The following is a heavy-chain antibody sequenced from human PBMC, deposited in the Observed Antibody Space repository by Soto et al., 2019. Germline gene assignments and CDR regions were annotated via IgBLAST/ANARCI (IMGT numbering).Heavy chain of an antibody. D-gene: IGHD6-6*01. CDR2: MNPNSGNT. CDR3: ASQYGSSSGFDP. J-gene: IGHJ5*02. V-gene: IGHV1-8*01. Sequence: ASVKVSCKASGYTFTSYDINWVRQATGQGLEWMGWMNPNSGNTGYAQKFQGRVTITRNTSISTAYMELSSLRSEDTAVYYCASQYGSSSGFDPWGQGTLVTVSS. CDR1: GYTFTSYD.